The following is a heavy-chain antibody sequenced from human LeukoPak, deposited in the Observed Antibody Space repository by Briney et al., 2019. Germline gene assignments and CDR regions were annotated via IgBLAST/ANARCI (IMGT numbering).Heavy chain of an antibody. D-gene: IGHD3/OR15-3a*01. Sequence: SETLSLTCTVSGGSISSYYWSWIRQPPGKGLEWIGYIYYSGSTNYNPSLKSRVTISVDTSKNQFSLKLSSVTAADTAVYYCAIERGLALYYWGQGTLATVSS. J-gene: IGHJ4*02. V-gene: IGHV4-59*01. CDR3: AIERGLALYY. CDR2: IYYSGST. CDR1: GGSISSYY.